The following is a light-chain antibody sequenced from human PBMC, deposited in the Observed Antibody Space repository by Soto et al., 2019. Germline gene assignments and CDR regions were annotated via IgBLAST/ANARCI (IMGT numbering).Light chain of an antibody. J-gene: IGKJ1*01. CDR1: QSISSY. Sequence: DIQMTQSPSSLSASVGDRVNITCRASQSISSYLHWYQQKPGTAPKLLIYTASRLQSGVPSSSSGSRSGTDFTLTISSLQPEDFATYYCQRSYSTPWTFGQGTKVDSK. CDR2: TAS. V-gene: IGKV1-39*01. CDR3: QRSYSTPWT.